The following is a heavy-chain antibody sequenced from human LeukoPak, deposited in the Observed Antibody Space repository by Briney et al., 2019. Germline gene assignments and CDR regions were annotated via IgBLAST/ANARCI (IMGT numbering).Heavy chain of an antibody. CDR3: ARGGVGYYYYYMDV. CDR2: IKQDGSEK. D-gene: IGHD1-26*01. CDR1: GFTFSSYW. V-gene: IGHV3-7*01. Sequence: SGGSLRLSCAASGFTFSSYWMSWVRQAPGKGLEWVANIKQDGSEKYYVDSVKGRFTISRDNAKNSLYLQMNSLRAEDTAVYYCARGGVGYYYYYMDVWGKGTTVTISS. J-gene: IGHJ6*03.